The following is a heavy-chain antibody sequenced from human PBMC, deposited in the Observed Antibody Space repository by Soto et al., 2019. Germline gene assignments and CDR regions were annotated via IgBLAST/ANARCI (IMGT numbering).Heavy chain of an antibody. D-gene: IGHD3-16*01. V-gene: IGHV1-69*13. CDR2: IIPIFGTA. Sequence: VSSVKVSCKASGGTFSSYAISWVRQAPGQGLEWMGGIIPIFGTANYAQKFQGRVTITADESTSTAYMEQSSLRSEDTAVYYCARSSGGVYGIIIEGTNWFAPWGQGTLVTVSS. J-gene: IGHJ5*02. CDR1: GGTFSSYA. CDR3: ARSSGGVYGIIIEGTNWFAP.